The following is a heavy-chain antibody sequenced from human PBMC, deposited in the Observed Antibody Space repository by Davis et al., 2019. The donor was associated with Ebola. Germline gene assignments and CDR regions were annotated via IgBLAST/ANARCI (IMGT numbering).Heavy chain of an antibody. CDR1: GFTFSSYA. Sequence: GESLKISCSASGFTFSSYAMHWVRQAPGKGLEYVSAISSNGGSTYYADSVKGRFTISRDNSKNTLHLQMNSLRVEDTAIYYCVKDTSSIWFDVWGQGTTVTVSS. J-gene: IGHJ3*01. D-gene: IGHD6-13*01. CDR2: ISSNGGST. V-gene: IGHV3-64D*08. CDR3: VKDTSSIWFDV.